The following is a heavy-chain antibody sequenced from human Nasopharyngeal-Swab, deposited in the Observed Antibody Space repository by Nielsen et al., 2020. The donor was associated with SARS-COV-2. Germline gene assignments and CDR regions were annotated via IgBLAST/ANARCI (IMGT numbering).Heavy chain of an antibody. D-gene: IGHD2/OR15-2a*01. V-gene: IGHV3-23*01. Sequence: GESLKISCAASGFIFSTCAMSWFRQAPGQGLEWVSTIGAGGTETYYADSVKGRFTISRDNSTLYLQMDSLRAEDTAVYYCARWNNRGAGGTYEMDVWGQGTTVTVSS. CDR2: IGAGGTET. J-gene: IGHJ6*02. CDR1: GFIFSTCA. CDR3: ARWNNRGAGGTYEMDV.